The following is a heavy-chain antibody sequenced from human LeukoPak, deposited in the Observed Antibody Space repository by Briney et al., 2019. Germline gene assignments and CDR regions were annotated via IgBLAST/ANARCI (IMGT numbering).Heavy chain of an antibody. J-gene: IGHJ4*02. CDR1: GFTFNSYN. Sequence: GGPLRLSCAASGFTFNSYNMNWVRQAPGKGLECVSSISSGSSSIYYADSVKGRFTISRDNAKNSVYLQMDRLSAEDTAVYYCAREPFDYWGQGTLFTVSS. V-gene: IGHV3-21*01. CDR2: ISSGSSSI. CDR3: AREPFDY.